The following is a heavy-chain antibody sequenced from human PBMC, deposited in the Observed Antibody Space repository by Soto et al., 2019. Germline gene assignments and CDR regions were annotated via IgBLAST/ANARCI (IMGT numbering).Heavy chain of an antibody. V-gene: IGHV1-2*04. D-gene: IGHD6-19*01. CDR2: INPNSGGT. CDR3: ARQSEQWLVTGGGFDY. J-gene: IGHJ4*02. CDR1: GYTFTGYY. Sequence: QVQLVQSGAEVKKPGASVKVSCKASGYTFTGYYMHWVRQAPGQGLEWMGWINPNSGGTNYAQKFQGWVTMTRDTSISTANMELSRLRSDDTAVYYCARQSEQWLVTGGGFDYWGQGTLVTVSS.